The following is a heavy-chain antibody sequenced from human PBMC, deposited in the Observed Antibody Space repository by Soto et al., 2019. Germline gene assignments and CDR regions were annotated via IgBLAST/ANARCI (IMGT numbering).Heavy chain of an antibody. CDR3: VKFRGRAYPYYYMDV. J-gene: IGHJ6*03. Sequence: DVQLLESGGGLVQWGGSLRLSCVTSGFTFSTYGMTWVRQAPGKGLEWVSYGGSGGSRYYAESVKGRFTISRDNSKNTLSLETNSLRADDTATYYCVKFRGRAYPYYYMDVWGKGTTVTVSS. CDR2: YGGSGGSR. D-gene: IGHD3-10*01. CDR1: GFTFSTYG. V-gene: IGHV3-23*01.